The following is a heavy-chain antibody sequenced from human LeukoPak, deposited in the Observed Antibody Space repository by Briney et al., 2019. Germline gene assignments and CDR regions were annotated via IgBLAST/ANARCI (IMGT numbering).Heavy chain of an antibody. D-gene: IGHD5-18*01. CDR1: GGSISSGGYS. Sequence: PSETLSLTCAVSGGSISSGGYSWSWIRQPPGKGLEWIGYIYHSGSTYYNSSLKSRVTISVDRSKNQFSLKLSSVTAADTAVYYCARVDTAMVRGSSWFDPWGQGTLVTVSS. V-gene: IGHV4-30-2*01. J-gene: IGHJ5*02. CDR2: IYHSGST. CDR3: ARVDTAMVRGSSWFDP.